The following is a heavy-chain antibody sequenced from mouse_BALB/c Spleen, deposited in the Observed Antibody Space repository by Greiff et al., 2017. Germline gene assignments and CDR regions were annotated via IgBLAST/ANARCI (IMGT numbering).Heavy chain of an antibody. Sequence: EVQGVESGGGLVKPGGSLKLSCAASGFTFSDYYMSWVRQTPEKRLELVAAINSNGGSTYYPDTVKGRFTISRDNAKNTLYLQMSSLKSEDTALYYCARAFYDGFYAMDDWGQGTSVTVSS. CDR2: INSNGGST. CDR3: ARAFYDGFYAMDD. CDR1: GFTFSDYY. J-gene: IGHJ4*01. V-gene: IGHV5-6-2*01. D-gene: IGHD2-3*01.